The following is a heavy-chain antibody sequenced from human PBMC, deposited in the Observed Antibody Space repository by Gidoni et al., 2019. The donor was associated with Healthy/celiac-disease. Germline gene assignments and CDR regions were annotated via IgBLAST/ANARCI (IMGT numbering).Heavy chain of an antibody. CDR2: ISYDGSNK. CDR1: GFTFSSYA. V-gene: IGHV3-30-3*01. CDR3: ARVKGVRGGQAAAGTEGYFDL. J-gene: IGHJ2*01. Sequence: QVQLVESGGGVVQPGRSLRLSCAASGFTFSSYALHWVRQAPGKGLEWVAVISYDGSNKYYADSVKGRFTISRDNSKNTLYLQMNSLRAEDTAVYYCARVKGVRGGQAAAGTEGYFDLWGRGTLVTVSS. D-gene: IGHD6-13*01.